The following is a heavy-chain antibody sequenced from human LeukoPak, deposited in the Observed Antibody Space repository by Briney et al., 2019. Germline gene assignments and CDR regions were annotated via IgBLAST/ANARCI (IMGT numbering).Heavy chain of an antibody. V-gene: IGHV4/OR15-8*01. Sequence: SSETLSLTCDVSGGSIDSTNWWNWVRQPPGQGLEWIGEIHHDGRINYNPSLKSRVTLSVDKSKNQSSLRLNSVTAADTAMYYCARSHDHLWGNYPDYWGQGTLVTVSS. D-gene: IGHD3-16*02. CDR2: IHHDGRI. CDR3: ARSHDHLWGNYPDY. CDR1: GGSIDSTNW. J-gene: IGHJ4*02.